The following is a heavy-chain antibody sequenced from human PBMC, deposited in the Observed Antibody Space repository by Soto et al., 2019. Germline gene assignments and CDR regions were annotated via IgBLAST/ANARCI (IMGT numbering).Heavy chain of an antibody. CDR2: IIPIFGTA. D-gene: IGHD3-3*01. J-gene: IGHJ4*02. V-gene: IGHV1-69*13. Sequence: SVKVSCKASGGTSSSYAISWVRQAPGQGLEWMGGIIPIFGTANYAQKFQGRVTITADESTSTAYMELSSLRSEDTAVYYCARAMEWLSHLYYFDYWGQGTLVTVSS. CDR3: ARAMEWLSHLYYFDY. CDR1: GGTSSSYA.